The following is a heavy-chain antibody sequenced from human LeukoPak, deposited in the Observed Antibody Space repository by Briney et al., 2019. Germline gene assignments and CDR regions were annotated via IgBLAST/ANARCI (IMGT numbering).Heavy chain of an antibody. D-gene: IGHD2-2*01. CDR1: GGTFSSYA. CDR3: ARDWGYDCSSTSCPHGFWFDP. J-gene: IGHJ5*02. CDR2: IIPIFGTA. V-gene: IGHV1-69*13. Sequence: ASVKVSCKASGGTFSSYAISWVRQDPGQGREWMGGIIPIFGTANYAQKFQGRVTSTADESTSTAYMELSSLRSEDTAVYYCARDWGYDCSSTSCPHGFWFDPWGQGTLVTVSS.